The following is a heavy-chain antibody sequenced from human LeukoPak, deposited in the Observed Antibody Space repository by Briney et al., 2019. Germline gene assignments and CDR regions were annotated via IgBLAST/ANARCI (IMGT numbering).Heavy chain of an antibody. CDR2: INHSGST. Sequence: SETLSLTCAVYGGSFSGYYWSWIRQPPGKGLAWIGEINHSGSTNYNPSLKSRVTISVDTSKNQFSLKLSSVTAADTAVYYCARGLRYFDWLLSPGMDVWGQGTTVTVSS. D-gene: IGHD3-9*01. CDR3: ARGLRYFDWLLSPGMDV. V-gene: IGHV4-34*01. J-gene: IGHJ6*02. CDR1: GGSFSGYY.